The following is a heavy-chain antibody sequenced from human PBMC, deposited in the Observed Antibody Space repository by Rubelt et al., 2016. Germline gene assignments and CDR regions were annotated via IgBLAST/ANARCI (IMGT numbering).Heavy chain of an antibody. Sequence: QVQLVQSGAEVKKPGAPVKVSCKASGYTFTSYGISWVRQAPGQGLEWMGGIIPVFGTANYAQKFQGRITMTADESTSTAYMELRSLRSDDTAVYYCARDVGGNSVLYYFDYWGQGTLVTVSS. CDR2: IIPVFGTA. D-gene: IGHD4-23*01. J-gene: IGHJ4*02. CDR1: GYTFTSYG. V-gene: IGHV1-69*13. CDR3: ARDVGGNSVLYYFDY.